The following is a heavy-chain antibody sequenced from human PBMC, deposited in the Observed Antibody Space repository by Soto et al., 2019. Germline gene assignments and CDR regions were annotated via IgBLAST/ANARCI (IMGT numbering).Heavy chain of an antibody. CDR3: ANGRVPAAIDY. D-gene: IGHD2-2*01. CDR2: ISSSGSTI. CDR1: GFTFSDYY. Sequence: QVQLVESGGGLVKPGGSLRLSCAASGFTFSDYYMSWIRQAPGTGQEWVSYISSSGSTIYYPDSVKGRFTISRDNANSSLYLQMNTLTAEDMAVYYCANGRVPAAIDYWGQGTLVTVSS. V-gene: IGHV3-11*01. J-gene: IGHJ4*02.